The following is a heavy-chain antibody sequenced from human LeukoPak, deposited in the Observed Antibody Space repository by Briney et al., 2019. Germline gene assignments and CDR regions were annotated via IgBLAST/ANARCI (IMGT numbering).Heavy chain of an antibody. CDR3: GREKSYGSGSPFGYYGMDV. CDR1: GDSVSSNSAA. CDR2: TYYRSKWYN. J-gene: IGHJ6*02. D-gene: IGHD3-10*01. Sequence: SQTLSLTCAISGDSVSSNSAAWNWIRQSPSRGLEWLGRTYYRSKWYNDYAVSVKSRITINPDTSKNQFSLQLNSVTPEDTAVYYCGREKSYGSGSPFGYYGMDVWGQGTTVTVSS. V-gene: IGHV6-1*01.